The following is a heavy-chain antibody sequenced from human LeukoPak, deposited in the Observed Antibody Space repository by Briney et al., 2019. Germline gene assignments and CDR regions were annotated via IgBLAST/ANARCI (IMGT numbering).Heavy chain of an antibody. Sequence: SGPTLVNPTQTLTLTCTFSGFSLSTSRVGVGWIRQPPGKALEWLALIFWDDDKRYSPSLKSRLTITEDTSKNQVVLTMTNMDPVDTGTYYCAHTTAYFNILTGFDYWGQGTLVTVSS. CDR3: AHTTAYFNILTGFDY. V-gene: IGHV2-5*02. CDR1: GFSLSTSRVG. CDR2: IFWDDDK. J-gene: IGHJ4*02. D-gene: IGHD3-9*01.